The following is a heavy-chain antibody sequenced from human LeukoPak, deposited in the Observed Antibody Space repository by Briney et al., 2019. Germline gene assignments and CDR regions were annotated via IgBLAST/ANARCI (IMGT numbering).Heavy chain of an antibody. CDR3: AKDGISGYVSRGYFDY. V-gene: IGHV3-9*01. J-gene: IGHJ4*02. CDR1: GFTVSSNY. CDR2: ISWNSGSI. D-gene: IGHD5-12*01. Sequence: QSGGSLRLSCAASGFTVSSNYMSWVRQAPGKGLEWVSGISWNSGSIGYADSVKGRFTISRDNDKNSLYLQMNSLRAEDTALYYCAKDGISGYVSRGYFDYWGQGTLVTVSS.